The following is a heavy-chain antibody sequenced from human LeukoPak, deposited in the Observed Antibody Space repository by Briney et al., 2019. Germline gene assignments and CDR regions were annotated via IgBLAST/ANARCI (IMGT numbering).Heavy chain of an antibody. CDR1: GFSLSTSGVG. J-gene: IGHJ4*02. V-gene: IGHV2-5*02. CDR3: AHSGPLLWFGEGPGYFDY. CDR2: IYWDDDK. D-gene: IGHD3-10*01. Sequence: SGPTLVNPTQTLTLTCAFSGFSLSTSGVGVGWIRQPPGKALEWLALIYWDDDKRYSPSLKSRLTITKDTSKNQVVLTMTNMDPVDTATHYCAHSGPLLWFGEGPGYFDYWGQGTLVTVSS.